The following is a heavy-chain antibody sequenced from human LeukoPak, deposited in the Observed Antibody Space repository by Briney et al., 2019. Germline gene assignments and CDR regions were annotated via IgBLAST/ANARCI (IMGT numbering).Heavy chain of an antibody. CDR1: GFTFSSYW. CDR2: INDDGVST. D-gene: IGHD4-23*01. Sequence: PGGSLRLSCSASGFTFSSYWMPWVRQAPGKGLVWVSRINDDGVSTTYPDSLKGRFTVSRDNAKNTLYLQMDSLRAEDTAVYYCAREFGGTFLFDTWGQGTLVTVSS. CDR3: AREFGGTFLFDT. V-gene: IGHV3-74*01. J-gene: IGHJ4*02.